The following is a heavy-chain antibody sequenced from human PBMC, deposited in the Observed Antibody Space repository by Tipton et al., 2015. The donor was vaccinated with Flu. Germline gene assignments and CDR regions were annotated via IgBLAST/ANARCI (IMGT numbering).Heavy chain of an antibody. CDR2: IYYSGST. CDR1: GGSISSGGYY. V-gene: IGHV4-31*02. CDR3: ARGMGFGEPYFFDY. Sequence: LRLSCTVSGGSISSGGYYWSWIRQHPGKGLEWIGYIYYSGSTYYNPSLKSRVTISVDTSKNQFSLKLSSVTAADTAVYYCARGMGFGEPYFFDYWGQGTLVPVSS. J-gene: IGHJ4*02. D-gene: IGHD3-10*01.